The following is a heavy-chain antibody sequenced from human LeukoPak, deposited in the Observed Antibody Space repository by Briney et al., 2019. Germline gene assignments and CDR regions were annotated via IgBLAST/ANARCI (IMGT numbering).Heavy chain of an antibody. CDR3: ARVVVVRERDI. D-gene: IGHD3-22*01. CDR1: GFTFSSYW. Sequence: GGSLRLSCAASGFTFSSYWMHWLRHAPGKGLVWVSRINSDGSTTYYADSVKGRFTISRDNAKNTLYLQMNSLRAEDTAVYYCARVVVVRERDIWGQGTMVTVSS. CDR2: INSDGSTT. V-gene: IGHV3-74*01. J-gene: IGHJ3*02.